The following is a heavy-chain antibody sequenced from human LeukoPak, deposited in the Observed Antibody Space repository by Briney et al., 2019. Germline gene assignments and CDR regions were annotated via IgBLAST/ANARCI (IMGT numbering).Heavy chain of an antibody. V-gene: IGHV3-30*02. CDR2: IRYDGSTN. Sequence: PGGSLRLSCAASGFTFRNYDMHCVRQPPAKGLKWVAFIRYDGSTNYYAESVNGRFTISRDNSKNTMYLQIDSLRVEDTAVYYCAKAIARGADYWGQGTLVTVSS. CDR1: GFTFRNYD. D-gene: IGHD3-10*01. J-gene: IGHJ4*02. CDR3: AKAIARGADY.